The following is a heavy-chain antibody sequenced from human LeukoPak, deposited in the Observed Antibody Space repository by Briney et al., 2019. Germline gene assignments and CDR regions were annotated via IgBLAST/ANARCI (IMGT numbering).Heavy chain of an antibody. V-gene: IGHV3-13*01. CDR1: GFTFSSYA. Sequence: GGSLRLSCAASGFTFSSYAMPWVRQATGKGLEWVSAIGTAGDTYYPGSVKGRFTISRENAKNSLYLQMNSLRAGDTAVYYCARARGSSWNYYYYGMDVWGQGTTVTVSS. D-gene: IGHD6-13*01. CDR3: ARARGSSWNYYYYGMDV. CDR2: IGTAGDT. J-gene: IGHJ6*02.